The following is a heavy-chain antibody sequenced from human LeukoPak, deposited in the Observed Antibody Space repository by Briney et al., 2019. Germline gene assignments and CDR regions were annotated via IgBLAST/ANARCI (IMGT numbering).Heavy chain of an antibody. CDR3: AKYLSGYYDSSGSLFDY. V-gene: IGHV3-7*03. Sequence: GGSLRLSCAASGFTFSSHWMNWVRQVPGKGLEWVANIKEDGSEKDYVDSVKGRSTISRDNAKNSLYLQMDSLRAEDTAVYYCAKYLSGYYDSSGSLFDYWGQGTLVTVSS. CDR1: GFTFSSHW. J-gene: IGHJ4*02. D-gene: IGHD3-22*01. CDR2: IKEDGSEK.